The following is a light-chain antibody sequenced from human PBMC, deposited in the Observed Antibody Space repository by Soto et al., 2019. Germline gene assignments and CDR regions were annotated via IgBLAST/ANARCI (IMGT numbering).Light chain of an antibody. CDR2: GNT. J-gene: IGLJ2*01. CDR1: SSNIGAGYD. CDR3: HSYDSTLSAAI. V-gene: IGLV1-40*01. Sequence: QSVLTQPPSVSGAPGQRVTISCTGSSSNIGAGYDVHWYHQLPGTAPKLLIFGNTNRPSGVPDRFSGSKSGNSASLAITGLQAEDEADYYCHSYDSTLSAAIFGGGTKLTVL.